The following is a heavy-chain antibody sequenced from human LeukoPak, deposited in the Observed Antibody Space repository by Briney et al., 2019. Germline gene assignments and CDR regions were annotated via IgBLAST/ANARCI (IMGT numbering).Heavy chain of an antibody. J-gene: IGHJ4*02. CDR3: ARGEGYRGLPNY. CDR2: IGSIATYI. CDR1: GFTFSDYP. V-gene: IGHV3-21*01. Sequence: SGGSLRLSCVASGFTFSDYPMNWVRQAPGKGLEWVSSIGSIATYIYYADSVKGRFTISRDNAQNSLHLQMNSLRVEDTAVYYCARGEGYRGLPNYWGQGTQVTVSS. D-gene: IGHD5-24*01.